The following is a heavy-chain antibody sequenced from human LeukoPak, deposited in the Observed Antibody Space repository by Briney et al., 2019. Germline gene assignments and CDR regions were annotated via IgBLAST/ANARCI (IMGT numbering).Heavy chain of an antibody. CDR1: GFTFSSYA. Sequence: GGSLRLSCSASGFTFSSYAMHWVRQAPGKGLEYVSTISSNGGSTYYADPVKGRFTISRDNSKNTLYLQMSSLRAEDTAVYYCGSSTMVRGVIDYWGQGTLVTVSS. D-gene: IGHD3-10*01. CDR3: GSSTMVRGVIDY. CDR2: ISSNGGST. V-gene: IGHV3-64D*09. J-gene: IGHJ4*02.